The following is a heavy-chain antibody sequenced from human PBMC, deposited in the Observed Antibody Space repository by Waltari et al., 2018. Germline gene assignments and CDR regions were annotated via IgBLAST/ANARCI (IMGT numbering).Heavy chain of an antibody. CDR2: ISWNSGSI. D-gene: IGHD2-15*01. J-gene: IGHJ6*02. V-gene: IGHV3-9*01. CDR3: AKDGGYCSGGSCYGVGWGGPYYGMDV. Sequence: EVQLVESGGGLVQPGRSLRLSCAASGFTFDDYAMHWVRQAPGKGLEWVSGISWNSGSIGYADSVKGRFTISRDNAKNSLYLQMNSLRAEDTALYYCAKDGGYCSGGSCYGVGWGGPYYGMDVWGQGTTVTVSS. CDR1: GFTFDDYA.